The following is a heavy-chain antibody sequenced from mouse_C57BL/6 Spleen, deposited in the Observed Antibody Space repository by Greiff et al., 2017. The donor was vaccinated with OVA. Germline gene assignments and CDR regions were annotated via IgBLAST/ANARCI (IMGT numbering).Heavy chain of an antibody. CDR1: GFTFSSYA. J-gene: IGHJ4*01. Sequence: EVKLVESGGGLVKPGGSLKLSCAASGFTFSSYAMSWVRQTPEKRLEWVATISDGGSYTYYPDNVKGRFTISRDNAKNNLYLQMSHLKSEDTAMYYCARDGIYDGMDYWGQGTSVTVSS. V-gene: IGHV5-4*01. D-gene: IGHD2-3*01. CDR3: ARDGIYDGMDY. CDR2: ISDGGSYT.